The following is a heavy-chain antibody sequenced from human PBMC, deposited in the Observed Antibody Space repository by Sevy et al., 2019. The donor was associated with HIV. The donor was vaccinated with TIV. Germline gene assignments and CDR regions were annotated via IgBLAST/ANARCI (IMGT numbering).Heavy chain of an antibody. CDR1: GFTFSSYG. CDR3: AKDRVPVAVAGTRSPPKWLDY. CDR2: IRYDGSNK. V-gene: IGHV3-30*02. J-gene: IGHJ4*02. D-gene: IGHD6-19*01. Sequence: GGSLKLSCAASGFTFSSYGMHWVRQAPGKGLEWVAFIRYDGSNKYYADSVKGRFTISRDNSKNTLYLQMNSLRAEDTAVYYCAKDRVPVAVAGTRSPPKWLDYWGQGTLVTVSS.